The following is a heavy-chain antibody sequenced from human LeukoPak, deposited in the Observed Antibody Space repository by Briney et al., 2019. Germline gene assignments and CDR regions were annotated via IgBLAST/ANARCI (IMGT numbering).Heavy chain of an antibody. J-gene: IGHJ6*03. V-gene: IGHV1-69*05. D-gene: IGHD2-2*01. CDR1: GGTFSSYA. Sequence: ASVKVSCKASGGTFSSYAISWVRQAPGQGLEWMGGIIPIFGTANYAQKFQGRVTITTDESTSTAYMELSSLRSEDTAVYYCARAHSYCSSTSCHPYYYYMDVWGKGTTVTVSS. CDR3: ARAHSYCSSTSCHPYYYYMDV. CDR2: IIPIFGTA.